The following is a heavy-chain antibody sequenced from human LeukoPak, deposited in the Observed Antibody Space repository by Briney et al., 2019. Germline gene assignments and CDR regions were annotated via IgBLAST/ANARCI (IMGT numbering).Heavy chain of an antibody. D-gene: IGHD3-10*01. V-gene: IGHV3-30*18. Sequence: PGRSLRLSCAASGFTFRSYAMHWVRQAPGKGLEWVAVISYDGSNKYFGDSVKGRFTISRDNSKNTLYLQMDSLRAEDTAIYYCAKAVTSDYHPLYYNYYMDVWGKGTTVTVSS. CDR2: ISYDGSNK. CDR3: AKAVTSDYHPLYYNYYMDV. CDR1: GFTFRSYA. J-gene: IGHJ6*03.